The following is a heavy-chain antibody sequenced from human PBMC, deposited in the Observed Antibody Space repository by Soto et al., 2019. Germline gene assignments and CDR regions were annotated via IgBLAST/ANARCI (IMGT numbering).Heavy chain of an antibody. J-gene: IGHJ4*02. Sequence: ASVKVSCKTSGYSFTSYFVHWVRQAPGQGLEWMGIINPRGGSTNYAQKLQGRVSMTRDRSTSTVHMELRSLRSDDTAMYYCAREYGTYDSSGYYDYWGQGTLVTVSS. V-gene: IGHV1-46*01. CDR1: GYSFTSYF. D-gene: IGHD3-22*01. CDR3: AREYGTYDSSGYYDY. CDR2: INPRGGST.